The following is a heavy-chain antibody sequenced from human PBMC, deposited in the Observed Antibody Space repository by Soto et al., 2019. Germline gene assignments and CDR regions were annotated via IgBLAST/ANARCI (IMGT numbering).Heavy chain of an antibody. Sequence: KASETLSLTCAVSGFFISSGNYWGWIRKPPGKGLEWVGSIFHVGNTYYNPSLKSRVTISVDMSKNQFSLKLNSVTAADTAVYYCARARWYDAFDVWGQGTVVTGSS. CDR1: GFFISSGNY. CDR3: ARARWYDAFDV. D-gene: IGHD2-15*01. J-gene: IGHJ3*01. V-gene: IGHV4-38-2*01. CDR2: IFHVGNT.